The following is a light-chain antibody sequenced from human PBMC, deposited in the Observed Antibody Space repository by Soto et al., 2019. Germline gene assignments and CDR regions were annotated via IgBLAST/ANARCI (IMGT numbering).Light chain of an antibody. J-gene: IGKJ1*01. CDR2: GAS. Sequence: EIVMTQSPATLSVSPGERATLSCRASQSVSSNLAWYQQKPGQAPRLLIYGASTRANGIPARFSGSGSGTEFTLTISSRQSEDFAVYYWHQYNKWPPWKFGQGTKVEIK. V-gene: IGKV3-15*01. CDR1: QSVSSN. CDR3: HQYNKWPPWK.